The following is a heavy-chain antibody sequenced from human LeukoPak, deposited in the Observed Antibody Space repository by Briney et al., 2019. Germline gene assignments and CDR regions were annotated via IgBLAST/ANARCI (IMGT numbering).Heavy chain of an antibody. CDR3: ARGAVAGCGGDSSYYFDY. Sequence: SETLSLTCAVYGGSFSGYYWSWIRQPPGKGLEWIGEINHSGSTNYNPSLKSRVTISVDTSKNQFSLKLSSVTAADTAVYYCARGAVAGCGGDSSYYFDYWGQGTLVTVSS. CDR1: GGSFSGYY. V-gene: IGHV4-34*01. J-gene: IGHJ4*02. CDR2: INHSGST. D-gene: IGHD2-21*02.